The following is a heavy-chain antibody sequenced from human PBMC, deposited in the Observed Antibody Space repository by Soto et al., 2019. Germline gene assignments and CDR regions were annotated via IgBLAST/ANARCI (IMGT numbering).Heavy chain of an antibody. D-gene: IGHD3-9*01. CDR2: INLFDGRT. CDR1: GLTFRAYG. CDR3: AMNAISLDV. Sequence: HPGGSLRLSCAASGLTFRAYGMSWIRQTPEKGLEWVSSINLFDGRTYYTDSVKGRFTISKDDSKSTVSLQLNSLRVDATGVYYCAMNAISLDVRGQGTTVTVSS. V-gene: IGHV3-23*01. J-gene: IGHJ6*02.